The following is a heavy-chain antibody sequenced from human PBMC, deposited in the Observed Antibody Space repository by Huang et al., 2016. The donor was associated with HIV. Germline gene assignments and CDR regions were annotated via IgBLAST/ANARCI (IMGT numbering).Heavy chain of an antibody. D-gene: IGHD2-21*02. V-gene: IGHV3-53*01. J-gene: IGHJ3*02. CDR3: AREFCGGDCFRSRDAFDI. Sequence: EVQLVESGGGLIQPGGSLRLSCAVSGFTVSSNYMSWGRQAPGKGLEGVAVSHNGGNTYYEDSVKGRVAISRDKFKNTLYLQMNSLRAEDTAVYYGAREFCGGDCFRSRDAFDIWGQGTMVTVAS. CDR2: SHNGGNT. CDR1: GFTVSSNY.